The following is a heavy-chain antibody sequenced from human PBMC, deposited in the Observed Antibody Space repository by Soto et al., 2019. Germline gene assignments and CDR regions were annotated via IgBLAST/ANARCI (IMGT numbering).Heavy chain of an antibody. CDR1: GFTFSSYS. CDR3: AREREPSSSWYFAY. J-gene: IGHJ4*02. CDR2: ISGSGGST. D-gene: IGHD6-13*01. Sequence: GGSLRLSCAASGFTFSSYSMNWVRQAPGKGLEWVSAISGSGGSTYYADSVKGRFTISRDNSKNTLYLQMNSLRAEDTAVYYCAREREPSSSWYFAYWGQGTLVTVSS. V-gene: IGHV3-23*01.